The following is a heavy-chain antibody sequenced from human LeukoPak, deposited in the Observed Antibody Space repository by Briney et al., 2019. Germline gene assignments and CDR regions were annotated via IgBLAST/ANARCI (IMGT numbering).Heavy chain of an antibody. V-gene: IGHV3-30-3*01. CDR2: ISCDGSHK. Sequence: GRSLRLSCAASGFTFISYAMNWVRQAPGKGLEWVAVISCDGSHKYYAESVKGRFTISRDSSKNTVYLQMNSLRAEDTAVYYCAGDRHYDSSGYRDDYHYGMDVWGQGTTVTVSS. J-gene: IGHJ6*02. CDR3: AGDRHYDSSGYRDDYHYGMDV. D-gene: IGHD3-22*01. CDR1: GFTFISYA.